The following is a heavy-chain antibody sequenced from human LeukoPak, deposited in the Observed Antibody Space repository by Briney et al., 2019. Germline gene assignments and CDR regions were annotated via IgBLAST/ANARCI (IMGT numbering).Heavy chain of an antibody. CDR2: IYNDGST. CDR1: GFTFSSYA. V-gene: IGHV3-23*03. D-gene: IGHD4-23*01. J-gene: IGHJ4*02. CDR3: ARSGGVITVAPFDC. Sequence: GGSLRLSCAASGFTFSSYAMSWVRQPPGKGPEWVSVIYNDGSTYYADSVKGRFTISRDNSKNTLLLQMNSLRAEDTAVYYCARSGGVITVAPFDCWGQGSLVTVS.